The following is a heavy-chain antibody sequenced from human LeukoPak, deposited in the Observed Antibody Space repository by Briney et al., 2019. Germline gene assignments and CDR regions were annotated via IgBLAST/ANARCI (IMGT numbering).Heavy chain of an antibody. D-gene: IGHD6-19*01. V-gene: IGHV4-30-4*01. CDR2: IYYSGST. CDR3: ARDWRIAVAGTDAFDI. J-gene: IGHJ3*02. Sequence: PSQTLSLTCTVSGGSISTGDYYWSWIRQPPGKGLEYIGYIYYSGSTYYNPSLKSRVTISVDTSKNQFSLKLSSVTAADTAVYYCARDWRIAVAGTDAFDIWGQGTMVTVSS. CDR1: GGSISTGDYY.